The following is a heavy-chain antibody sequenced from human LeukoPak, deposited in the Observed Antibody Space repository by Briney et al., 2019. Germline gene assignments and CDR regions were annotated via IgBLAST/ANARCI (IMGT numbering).Heavy chain of an antibody. CDR3: ATVHTIFGVVSD. CDR2: FDPEDGET. V-gene: IGHV1-24*01. D-gene: IGHD3-3*01. J-gene: IGHJ1*01. CDR1: GYTLTELS. Sequence: ASVKVSCKVSGYTLTELSMHWVRQAPGKGLEWMGGFDPEDGETIYAQKFQGRVTITADTSTDTAYMELSSLRSEDTAVYYCATVHTIFGVVSDWGQGTLVTVSS.